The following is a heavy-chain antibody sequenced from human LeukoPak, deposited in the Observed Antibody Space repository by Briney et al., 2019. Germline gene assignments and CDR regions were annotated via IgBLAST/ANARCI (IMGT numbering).Heavy chain of an antibody. CDR1: GFTFSDYY. D-gene: IGHD2-2*01. V-gene: IGHV3-11*04. Sequence: GGSLRLSCAASGFTFSDYYMSWIRQAPGKGLEWVSYISSSGSTVYYADSVKGRFTISRDNAKNSLYLQMNSLRAEDTAVYYCARDRSPAARGPPAFDIWGQGTMVTVSS. CDR3: ARDRSPAARGPPAFDI. CDR2: ISSSGSTV. J-gene: IGHJ3*02.